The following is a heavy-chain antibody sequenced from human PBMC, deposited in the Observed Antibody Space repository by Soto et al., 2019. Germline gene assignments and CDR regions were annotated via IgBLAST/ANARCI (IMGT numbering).Heavy chain of an antibody. V-gene: IGHV4-39*01. CDR1: GASIRSGTYY. D-gene: IGHD5-12*01. CDR3: ARHHGTGYAVAFEI. CDR2: IYYSGST. Sequence: SGTLALTSTVSGASIRSGTYYWGWIRQPPGKGLEWIGNIYYSGSTYYNPSLKSRATISVDTSKNQFSLKLNSVTAADTAVYYCARHHGTGYAVAFEIWGQGTMVTV. J-gene: IGHJ3*02.